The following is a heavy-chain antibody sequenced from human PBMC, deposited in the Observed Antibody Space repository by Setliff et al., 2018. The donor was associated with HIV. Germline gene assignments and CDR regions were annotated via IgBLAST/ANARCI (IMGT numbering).Heavy chain of an antibody. V-gene: IGHV3-30*18. D-gene: IGHD5-18*01. J-gene: IGHJ4*02. CDR2: LSYEGSYK. CDR3: VKDSLGAMVPYYFQS. CDR1: GFTFSNYA. Sequence: HPGGSLRLSCAASGFTFSNYAMSWVRQAPGKGLEWVAGLSYEGSYKYYAVSVKGRCTISRDTSRNTLYLQMNSLRAEDTAVYYCVKDSLGAMVPYYFQSWGQGTLVTVSS.